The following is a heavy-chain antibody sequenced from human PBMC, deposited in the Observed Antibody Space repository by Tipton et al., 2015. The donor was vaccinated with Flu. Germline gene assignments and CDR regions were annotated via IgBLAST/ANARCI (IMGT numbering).Heavy chain of an antibody. CDR1: GFTFSSYA. CDR2: ISYDGSNK. Sequence: SLRLSCAASGFTFSSYAMHWVRQAPGKGLEWVAVISYDGSNKYYADSVKGRFTISRDNSKNTLYLQMNSLRAEDTAVYYCARGCLRDRGGGAFDIWGQGTMVTVSS. D-gene: IGHD3-10*01. V-gene: IGHV3-30*04. CDR3: ARGCLRDRGGGAFDI. J-gene: IGHJ3*02.